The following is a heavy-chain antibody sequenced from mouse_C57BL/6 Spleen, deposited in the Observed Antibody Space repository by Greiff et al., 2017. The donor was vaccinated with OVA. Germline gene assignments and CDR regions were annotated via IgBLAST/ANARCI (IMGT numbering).Heavy chain of an antibody. CDR3: ATDYAMDY. V-gene: IGHV5-6*01. CDR1: GFTFSSYG. CDR2: ISSGGSYT. J-gene: IGHJ4*01. Sequence: DVQLQESGGDLVKPGGSLKLSCAASGFTFSSYGMSWVRQTPDKRLEWVATISSGGSYTYYPDSVKGRFTISRDKAKNTLYLQMSSLKSEDTAMYYCATDYAMDYWGQGTSVTVSS.